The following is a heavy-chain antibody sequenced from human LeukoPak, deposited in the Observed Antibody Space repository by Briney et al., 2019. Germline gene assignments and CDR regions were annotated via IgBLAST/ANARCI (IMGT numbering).Heavy chain of an antibody. Sequence: GGSLRLSYAASGFTFSLYAMTWVRQAPGKGLEWVSYISGSSTTIHYADSVKGRFTISRDSAKNSLYLQMNSLRAEDTAVYYCARSSSRYCSGGSCYSGVLGYFDYWGQGTLVTVSS. J-gene: IGHJ4*02. CDR2: ISGSSTTI. V-gene: IGHV3-48*01. CDR3: ARSSSRYCSGGSCYSGVLGYFDY. CDR1: GFTFSLYA. D-gene: IGHD2-15*01.